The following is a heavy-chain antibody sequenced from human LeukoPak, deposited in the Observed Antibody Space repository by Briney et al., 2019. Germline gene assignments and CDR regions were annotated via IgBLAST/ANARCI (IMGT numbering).Heavy chain of an antibody. CDR3: ARARTPLIAAAGTHSYYGMDV. CDR1: GYSFTSYD. V-gene: IGHV1-8*01. CDR2: MNPNSDNT. Sequence: ASVKVSCKASGYSFTSYDINWVRQATGQGLEWMGWMNPNSDNTGYAQKFQGRVTMTRNTSISTAYMELSSLASDDTAVYYCARARTPLIAAAGTHSYYGMDVWGQGTTVTVSS. D-gene: IGHD6-13*01. J-gene: IGHJ6*02.